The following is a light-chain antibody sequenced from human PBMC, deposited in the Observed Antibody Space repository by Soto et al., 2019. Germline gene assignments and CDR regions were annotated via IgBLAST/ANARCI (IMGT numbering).Light chain of an antibody. J-gene: IGKJ1*01. Sequence: EIVMTQSPVTLSVSPGERATLSCTASQSVGINLAWYQQKPGQAPSLLIYAASTRATGFPARFSGSGSGTDFTLTISRLEPEDFAVYYCQQYGSSPETFGQGTKVDIK. V-gene: IGKV3-20*01. CDR3: QQYGSSPET. CDR2: AAS. CDR1: QSVGIN.